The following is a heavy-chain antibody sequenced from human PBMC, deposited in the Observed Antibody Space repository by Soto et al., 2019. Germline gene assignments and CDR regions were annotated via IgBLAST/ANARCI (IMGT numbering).Heavy chain of an antibody. D-gene: IGHD4-17*01. CDR2: INPNSGGT. V-gene: IGHV1-2*04. J-gene: IGHJ5*02. CDR1: GYTFTGYY. Sequence: ASVKVSCKASGYTFTGYYMHWVRQAPGQGLEWMGWINPNSGGTNYAQKFQGWVTMTRDTSISTAYMELSRLRSDDTAVYYCAREAPPMTTVTANWFDPWRQGTLVTVSS. CDR3: AREAPPMTTVTANWFDP.